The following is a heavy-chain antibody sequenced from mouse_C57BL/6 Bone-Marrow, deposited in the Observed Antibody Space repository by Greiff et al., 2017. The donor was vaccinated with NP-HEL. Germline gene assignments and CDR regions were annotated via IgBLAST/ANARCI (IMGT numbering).Heavy chain of an antibody. Sequence: EVKLVESGGGLVQPGGSLKLSCAASGFTFSDYSMYWVRQTPEKRLEWVAYISNGGGSTYYPDTVKGRFTISRDNAKNTLYLQMSRLKSEDTAVYYCARRGVTTGYAMDYWGQGTSVTVSS. CDR1: GFTFSDYS. D-gene: IGHD2-2*01. J-gene: IGHJ4*01. CDR3: ARRGVTTGYAMDY. CDR2: ISNGGGST. V-gene: IGHV5-12*01.